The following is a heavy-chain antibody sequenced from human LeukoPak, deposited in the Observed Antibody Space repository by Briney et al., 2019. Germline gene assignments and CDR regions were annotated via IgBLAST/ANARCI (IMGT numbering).Heavy chain of an antibody. CDR3: ARHLKQQPHDY. D-gene: IGHD6-13*01. CDR2: IYYSGST. V-gene: IGHV4-39*01. J-gene: IGHJ4*02. CDR1: GGSIDSDYYY. Sequence: PSETLLLPCSVSGGSIDSDYYYWAWIRQSPGKRLEWIGSIYYSGSTYYNPSLKTRVTMSVDRSESQFSLKLSSVTAADTAVYYCARHLKQQPHDYWGRGTLRTASS.